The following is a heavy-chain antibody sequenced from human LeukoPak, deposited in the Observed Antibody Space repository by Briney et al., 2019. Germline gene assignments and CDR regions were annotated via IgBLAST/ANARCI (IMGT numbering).Heavy chain of an antibody. CDR2: ISSSGGTI. J-gene: IGHJ4*02. CDR3: ARGGSFGGSYSDY. Sequence: GGSLRLSCAASGFTFSSYSLNWVRQAPGKGLEWVSQISSSGGTIYYADSVKGRLTISRDNAKNSLYLQMNSLRAEDTAVYYCARGGSFGGSYSDYWGQGTLVTVSS. CDR1: GFTFSSYS. D-gene: IGHD1-26*01. V-gene: IGHV3-48*04.